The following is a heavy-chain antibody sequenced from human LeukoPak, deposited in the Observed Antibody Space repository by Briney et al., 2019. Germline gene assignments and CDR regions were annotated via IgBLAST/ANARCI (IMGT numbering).Heavy chain of an antibody. CDR3: AKDMGYYYGSGTYPPENDY. Sequence: GGSLRLSCAASGFTFSRYGMHWVRQAPGKGLEWVAVVSFEGSNKYYADSVKGRFTISRDNSKNTLSLQMNSLRPEDTAVYYCAKDMGYYYGSGTYPPENDYWGQGTLVTVSS. J-gene: IGHJ4*02. CDR1: GFTFSRYG. CDR2: VSFEGSNK. V-gene: IGHV3-30*18. D-gene: IGHD3-10*01.